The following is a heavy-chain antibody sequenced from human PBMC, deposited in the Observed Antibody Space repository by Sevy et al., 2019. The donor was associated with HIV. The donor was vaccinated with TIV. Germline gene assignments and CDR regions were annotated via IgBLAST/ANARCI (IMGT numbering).Heavy chain of an antibody. CDR1: GFTFDDYG. D-gene: IGHD3-9*01. CDR3: ARDGGPELYDILTGAHAFDI. CDR2: INWNGGST. Sequence: GGSLRLSCAASGFTFDDYGMSWVRQAPGKGLEWVSGINWNGGSTGYADSVKGRFTISRDNAKNSLYLQMNSLRAEDTALYYCARDGGPELYDILTGAHAFDIWGQGTMVTVSS. J-gene: IGHJ3*02. V-gene: IGHV3-20*04.